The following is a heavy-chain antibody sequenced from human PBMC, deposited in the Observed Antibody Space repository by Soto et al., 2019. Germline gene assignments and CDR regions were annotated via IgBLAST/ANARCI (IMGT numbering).Heavy chain of an antibody. Sequence: GGSLRLSCAASGFTFSSYGMHWVRQAPGKGLEWVAVISYDGSNKYYADSVKGRFTISRDNSKNTLYLQMNSLRAADTAVYYCAKRPFPGPRPASLEYVDYCRQGTLVIVCS. V-gene: IGHV3-30*18. D-gene: IGHD3-3*01. CDR2: ISYDGSNK. CDR3: AKRPFPGPRPASLEYVDY. CDR1: GFTFSSYG. J-gene: IGHJ4*02.